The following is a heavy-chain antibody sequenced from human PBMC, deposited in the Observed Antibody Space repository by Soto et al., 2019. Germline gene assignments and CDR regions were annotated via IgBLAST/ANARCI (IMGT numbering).Heavy chain of an antibody. Sequence: QVQLQQSGPGLVKPSETLSLTCTVSSGPSSSHNWGWIRQPPGRGLDWIGYVYYTGGTSYNPSLKSRVTISADTSTNHISLTLSSVTAADTAVYYCVRQGIGNLHGLVDVWGQGTTVSVSS. V-gene: IGHV4-59*08. CDR1: SGPSSSHN. D-gene: IGHD6-13*01. CDR3: VRQGIGNLHGLVDV. CDR2: VYYTGGT. J-gene: IGHJ6*02.